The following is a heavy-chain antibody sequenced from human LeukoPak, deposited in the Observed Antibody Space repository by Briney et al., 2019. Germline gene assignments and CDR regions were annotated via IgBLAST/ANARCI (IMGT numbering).Heavy chain of an antibody. D-gene: IGHD3-22*01. CDR3: AKDYRNYDSSGSYDY. Sequence: GRSLRLSCAASGFTFSNYGMHWVRQAPGKGLEWVAVISYDGSNKYYADSVKGRFTISRDNSKNKLYLQMNSLRAEDTAVYYCAKDYRNYDSSGSYDYWGQGTLVTVSS. CDR1: GFTFSNYG. CDR2: ISYDGSNK. V-gene: IGHV3-30*18. J-gene: IGHJ4*02.